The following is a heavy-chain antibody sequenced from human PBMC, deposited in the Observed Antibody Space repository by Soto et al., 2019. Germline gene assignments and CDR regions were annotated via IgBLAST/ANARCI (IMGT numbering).Heavy chain of an antibody. Sequence: QVQLVESGGGVVQPGRSLRLSCAASGFTFSSYGMHWVRQAPGKGLEWVAVIWYDGSNKYYADSVKGRFTISRDNSKNPLYLQMNSLRAEDTAVYYCTRARSLPAAIFTPLYYYYYGMDVWCQGPTVTLSS. J-gene: IGHJ6*02. CDR2: IWYDGSNK. CDR1: GFTFSSYG. V-gene: IGHV3-33*01. CDR3: TRARSLPAAIFTPLYYYYYGMDV. D-gene: IGHD2-2*01.